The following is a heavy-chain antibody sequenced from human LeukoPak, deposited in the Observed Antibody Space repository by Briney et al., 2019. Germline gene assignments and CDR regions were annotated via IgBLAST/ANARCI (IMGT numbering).Heavy chain of an antibody. D-gene: IGHD6-13*01. J-gene: IGHJ3*02. V-gene: IGHV3-23*01. CDR1: GFTFSSYA. CDR2: ISGSGGST. CDR3: AKDDGIAAAGTPDAFDI. Sequence: GGSLRLSCAASGFTFSSYAMSWVRQAPGKGLEWVSAISGSGGSTYYADSVKGRFTISRDNSKNTLYLQMNSLRAEDTAVYYCAKDDGIAAAGTPDAFDIWGQGTMVTVSS.